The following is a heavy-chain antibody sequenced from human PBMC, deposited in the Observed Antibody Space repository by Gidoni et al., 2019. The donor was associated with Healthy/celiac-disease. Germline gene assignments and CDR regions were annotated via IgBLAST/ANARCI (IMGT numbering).Heavy chain of an antibody. D-gene: IGHD4-4*01. Sequence: EVQLLESGVGLVQPGGSLSLACAASGFPFRSYAMSWVRQAPGKGLEWVSAISGSGGSTYYADSVKGRFTISRDNSKNTLYLQMNSLRAEDTAVYYCAKDTSDYSNYVSSFDYWGQGTLVTVSS. CDR2: ISGSGGST. CDR1: GFPFRSYA. V-gene: IGHV3-23*01. J-gene: IGHJ4*02. CDR3: AKDTSDYSNYVSSFDY.